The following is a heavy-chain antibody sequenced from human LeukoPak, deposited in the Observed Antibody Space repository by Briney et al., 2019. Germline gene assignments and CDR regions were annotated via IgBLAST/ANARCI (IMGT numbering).Heavy chain of an antibody. V-gene: IGHV3-21*01. CDR1: GFTFSRYS. Sequence: GGSLRLSCAASGFTFSRYSMNWVRQAPGKGLEWVSSISSSSYIYYADSVKGRFTISRDNAKNSLYLQMNSLRAEYTAVYYCASDIGRLVRGYFFDYWGQGTLVTVSS. CDR2: ISSSSYI. D-gene: IGHD6-19*01. J-gene: IGHJ4*02. CDR3: ASDIGRLVRGYFFDY.